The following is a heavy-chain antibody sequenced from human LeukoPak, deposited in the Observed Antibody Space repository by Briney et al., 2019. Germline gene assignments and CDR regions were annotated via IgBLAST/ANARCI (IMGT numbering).Heavy chain of an antibody. CDR3: ARDPDYGDPDY. CDR2: ISSSGSTI. V-gene: IGHV3-48*03. D-gene: IGHD4-17*01. Sequence: GGSLRLSCAASGFTFSSYGMNWVRQAPGKGLEWVSYISSSGSTIYYADSVKGRFTISRDNAKNSLYLQMNSLRAEDTAVYYCARDPDYGDPDYWGQGTLVTVSS. CDR1: GFTFSSYG. J-gene: IGHJ4*02.